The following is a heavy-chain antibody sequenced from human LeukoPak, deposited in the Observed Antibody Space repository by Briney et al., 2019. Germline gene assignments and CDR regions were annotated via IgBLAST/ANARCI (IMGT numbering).Heavy chain of an antibody. CDR1: GFTFSDYY. Sequence: GGSLRLSCAASGFTFSDYYMSWIRQAPGKGLEWDTYISGSSSYTNYADSVKGRFTISRDNAKNSLYLQMNSLRAEDTAVYYCARHGLYDSSDYWTFQHWGQGTLVTVSS. CDR2: ISGSSSYT. CDR3: ARHGLYDSSDYWTFQH. V-gene: IGHV3-11*06. D-gene: IGHD3-22*01. J-gene: IGHJ1*01.